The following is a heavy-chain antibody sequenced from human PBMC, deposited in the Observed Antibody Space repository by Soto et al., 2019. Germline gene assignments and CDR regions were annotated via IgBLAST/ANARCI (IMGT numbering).Heavy chain of an antibody. J-gene: IGHJ6*02. CDR1: GLAFSTYA. V-gene: IGHV3-23*01. Sequence: SLRLSFAASGLAFSTYAMTWVRQAPGKGREWVSAISVRSGITYYADSVKGRFTISRDNSKNTLYLQMNSLRAEDTAVYYCAKVGQIPFQLLSRSYGMEVWGQGTTVTVSS. CDR2: ISVRSGIT. CDR3: AKVGQIPFQLLSRSYGMEV. D-gene: IGHD2-2*01.